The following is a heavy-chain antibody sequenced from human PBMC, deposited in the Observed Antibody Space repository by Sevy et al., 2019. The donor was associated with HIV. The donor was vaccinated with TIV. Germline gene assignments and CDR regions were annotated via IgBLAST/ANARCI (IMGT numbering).Heavy chain of an antibody. V-gene: IGHV3-23*01. J-gene: IGHJ6*02. CDR2: ISGSGGST. D-gene: IGHD6-6*01. CDR3: AQLVQGYYYYGMDV. CDR1: GFTFSSYA. Sequence: GGSLRLSCAASGFTFSSYAMSWVRQAPGKGLEWVSAISGSGGSTYYADSVKGRFTISRDNSKNTLYLQMNSLRAEDTAEYYCAQLVQGYYYYGMDVWGQGTTVTVSS.